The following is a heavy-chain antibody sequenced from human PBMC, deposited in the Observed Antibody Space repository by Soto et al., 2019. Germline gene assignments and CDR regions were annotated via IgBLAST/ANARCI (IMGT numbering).Heavy chain of an antibody. V-gene: IGHV4-30-4*01. CDR1: GGSFSSGDYY. CDR2: SYYPGST. D-gene: IGHD2-15*01. J-gene: IGHJ6*02. Sequence: SETLSLTCTVSGGSFSSGDYYWSLVRRPPGKRLEWIGYSYYPGSTFNYPSLKSRGSRSIDTSKTQASLELSSVTAAHTAVYYCARIHLGGEPTSHYNGMAVWGPVSTAT. CDR3: ARIHLGGEPTSHYNGMAV.